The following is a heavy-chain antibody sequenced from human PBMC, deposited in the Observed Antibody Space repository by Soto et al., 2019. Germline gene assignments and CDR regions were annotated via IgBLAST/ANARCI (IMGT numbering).Heavy chain of an antibody. Sequence: SQTLSLTCAISGDSVSSNSAAWNWIRQSPSRGLEWLGRTYYRSKWYNDYAVSVKSRITINPDTSKNQFSLQLNSVTPEDTAVYYCARARAARPYYYYYYGMDAWGQGTTVTVSS. CDR1: GDSVSSNSAA. CDR2: TYYRSKWYN. J-gene: IGHJ6*02. V-gene: IGHV6-1*01. CDR3: ARARAARPYYYYYYGMDA. D-gene: IGHD6-6*01.